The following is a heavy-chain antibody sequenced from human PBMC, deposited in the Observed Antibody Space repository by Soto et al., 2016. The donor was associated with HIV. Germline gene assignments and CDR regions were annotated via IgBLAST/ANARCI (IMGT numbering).Heavy chain of an antibody. CDR3: ARSPTTSKYYDRYFDS. CDR1: GGSFSGNY. CDR2: INHSGDT. D-gene: IGHD3-22*01. J-gene: IGHJ4*02. V-gene: IGHV4-34*01. Sequence: QVQLQQWGAGLLKPSETLSLTCAVYGGSFSGNYWNWFRQPPGKGLEWIGIINHSGDTNYNPSLKSRVTISVDTSKNQFSLRLSSVTAADTAVYYCARSPTTSKYYDRYFDSWGQGPWSPSPQ.